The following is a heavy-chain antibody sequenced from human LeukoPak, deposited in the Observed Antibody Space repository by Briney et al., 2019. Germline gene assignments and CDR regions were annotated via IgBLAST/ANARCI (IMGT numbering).Heavy chain of an antibody. Sequence: GGSLRLSCAAYGFTFSSYWMSWVRQAPGKGLEWVSATSSSDAGTYYADSVRGRFTISRDNSKNTLYLQMNSLRAEDAAVYYCATLGSGYDEHTDYWGQGTLVTVSS. CDR2: TSSSDAGT. J-gene: IGHJ4*02. CDR1: GFTFSSYW. D-gene: IGHD5-12*01. V-gene: IGHV3-23*01. CDR3: ATLGSGYDEHTDY.